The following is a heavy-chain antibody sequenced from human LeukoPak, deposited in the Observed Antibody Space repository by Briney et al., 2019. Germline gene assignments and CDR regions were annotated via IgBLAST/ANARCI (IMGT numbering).Heavy chain of an antibody. V-gene: IGHV1-69*05. Sequence: GASVKVSCKASGGTFSSYAISWVRQAPGQGLEWMGGIIPIFGTANYAQKFQGRVTITTDESTSTAYMELSSLRSEDTAVYYCASSVLKRFLEWFRQRAYYYYMDVWGKGTTVTVSS. J-gene: IGHJ6*03. CDR1: GGTFSSYA. CDR3: ASSVLKRFLEWFRQRAYYYYMDV. CDR2: IIPIFGTA. D-gene: IGHD3-3*01.